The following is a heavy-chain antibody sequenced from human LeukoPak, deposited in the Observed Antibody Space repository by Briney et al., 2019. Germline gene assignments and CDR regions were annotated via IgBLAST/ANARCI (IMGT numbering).Heavy chain of an antibody. V-gene: IGHV3-23*01. CDR1: GFTFSSYS. D-gene: IGHD3-9*01. J-gene: IGHJ4*02. CDR3: ARSSYYDILTGSDGDGPYFDY. CDR2: ITATSSST. Sequence: GGSLRLSCAASGFTFSSYSMNWVRQAPGKGLEWVSAITATSSSTYDADSVQGRFTISRDNSKNRLYLQMNSLRADDTAVYYCARSSYYDILTGSDGDGPYFDYWGQGTLVTVSS.